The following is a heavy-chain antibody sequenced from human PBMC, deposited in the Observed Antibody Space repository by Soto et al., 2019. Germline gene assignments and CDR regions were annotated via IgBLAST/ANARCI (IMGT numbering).Heavy chain of an antibody. Sequence: PSETLSLTCTVSGGSISSYYWSWIRQPPGKGLEWIGYIYYSGSTNYNPSLKSRVPISVDTSNTQFSLYLSSLTASDSAVYSCSLLIRGGSFFSYFYIDVWGKGTPVTV. CDR3: SLLIRGGSFFSYFYIDV. V-gene: IGHV4-59*08. J-gene: IGHJ6*03. CDR1: GGSISSYY. D-gene: IGHD3-10*01. CDR2: IYYSGST.